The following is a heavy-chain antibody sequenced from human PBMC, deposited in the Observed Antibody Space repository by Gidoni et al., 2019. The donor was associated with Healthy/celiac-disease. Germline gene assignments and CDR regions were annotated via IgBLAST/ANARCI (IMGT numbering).Heavy chain of an antibody. V-gene: IGHV4-4*07. CDR3: ARVVDSSGYYYGWFDP. CDR1: GGSISSYY. J-gene: IGHJ5*02. D-gene: IGHD3-22*01. CDR2: IDTSGST. Sequence: QVQLQESGPGLVKPSETLSLTCTVSGGSISSYYWSWIRQPAGKGLEWIGRIDTSGSTTYNPSLKSRVTMSVDTSKNQFSLKLSSVTAADTAVYYCARVVDSSGYYYGWFDPWGQGTLVTVSS.